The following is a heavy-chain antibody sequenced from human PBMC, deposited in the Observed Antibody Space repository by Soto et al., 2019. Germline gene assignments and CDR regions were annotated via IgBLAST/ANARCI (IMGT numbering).Heavy chain of an antibody. V-gene: IGHV3-30*18. D-gene: IGHD1-7*01. CDR2: ISYDGSKK. CDR1: GFTFSTYG. CDR3: AKGITGTFPYYYGMDV. J-gene: IGHJ6*02. Sequence: GSLRLSCAASGFTFSTYGMHWVRQAPGKGPQWVALISYDGSKKYYADSVTGRLTISRDNSKNTLYLQMNSLRAEDTAVYYCAKGITGTFPYYYGMDVWGQGTTVTVSS.